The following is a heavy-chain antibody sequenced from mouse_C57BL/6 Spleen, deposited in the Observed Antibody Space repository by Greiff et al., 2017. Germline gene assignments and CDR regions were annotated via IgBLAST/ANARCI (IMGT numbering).Heavy chain of an antibody. CDR2: IDPANGNT. J-gene: IGHJ3*01. D-gene: IGHD2-4*01. V-gene: IGHV14-3*01. Sequence: VHVKQSVAELVRPGASVKLSCTASGFNIKNTYMHWVKQRPEQGLEWIGRIDPANGNTKYAPKFQGKATITADTSSNTAYLQLSSLTSEDTAIYYCAIRTPPYDYDVAWFAYWGQGTLVTVSA. CDR3: AIRTPPYDYDVAWFAY. CDR1: GFNIKNTY.